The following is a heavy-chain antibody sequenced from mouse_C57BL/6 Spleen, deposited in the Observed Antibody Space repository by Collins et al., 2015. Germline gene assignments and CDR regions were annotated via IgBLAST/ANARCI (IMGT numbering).Heavy chain of an antibody. CDR2: INPSNGGT. CDR1: GYTFTSYY. CDR3: TRGGFYYGSDY. Sequence: QVQLQQSGAELVKPGASVKLSCKASGYTFTSYYMYWVKQRPGQGLEWIGEINPSNGGTNFNEKFKSKATLTVDKSSSTAYMQLSSLTSEDSAVYYCTRGGFYYGSDYWGQGTTLTVSS. V-gene: IGHV1S81*02. J-gene: IGHJ2*01. D-gene: IGHD1-1*01.